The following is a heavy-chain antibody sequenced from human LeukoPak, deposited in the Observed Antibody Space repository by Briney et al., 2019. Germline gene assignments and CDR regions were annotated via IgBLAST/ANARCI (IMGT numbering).Heavy chain of an antibody. D-gene: IGHD6-13*01. CDR1: GYTFTSYA. Sequence: GASVKVSCKASGYTFTSYAMKWVRQAPGQGLEWMGWINTNTGNPTYAQGFTGRFVFSLDTSVSTAYLQISSLKAEDTAVYYCARVGQQLVLFSPWFDPWGQGTLVTVSS. CDR2: INTNTGNP. J-gene: IGHJ5*02. CDR3: ARVGQQLVLFSPWFDP. V-gene: IGHV7-4-1*02.